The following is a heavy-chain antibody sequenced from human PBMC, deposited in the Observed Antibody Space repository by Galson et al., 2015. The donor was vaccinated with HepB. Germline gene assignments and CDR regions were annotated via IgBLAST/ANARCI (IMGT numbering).Heavy chain of an antibody. CDR2: IYPGDSDT. J-gene: IGHJ4*02. Sequence: QSGAEVKKPGESLKISCKGSGYSFTSYWIGWVRQMPGKGLEWMGIIYPGDSDTRYSPSFQGQVTISADKSISTAYLQWSSLKASDTAMYYCARLGLGQGIAAAGTDLRAVAGDYWGQGTLVTVSS. V-gene: IGHV5-51*01. D-gene: IGHD6-13*01. CDR1: GYSFTSYW. CDR3: ARLGLGQGIAAAGTDLRAVAGDY.